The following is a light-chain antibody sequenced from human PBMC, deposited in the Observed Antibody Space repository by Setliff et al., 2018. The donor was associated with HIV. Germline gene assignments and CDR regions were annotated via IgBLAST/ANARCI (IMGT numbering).Light chain of an antibody. V-gene: IGLV2-14*03. J-gene: IGLJ1*01. CDR1: SSDVGAYNF. CDR2: DVI. CDR3: SSYTTSRQFV. Sequence: QSVLTQPASVSGYPGQSVTISCTGTSSDVGAYNFVSWYQQHPGRAPKLMIYDVINRNSGVSIRFSGSKSGNAASLTISGLQAEDEADYYCSSYTTSRQFVFGSGTKVTVL.